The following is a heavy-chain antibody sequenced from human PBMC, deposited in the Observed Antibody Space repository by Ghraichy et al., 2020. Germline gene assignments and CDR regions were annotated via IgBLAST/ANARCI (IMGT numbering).Heavy chain of an antibody. Sequence: ASVKVSCKASGYTFTSYAMHWVRQAPGQRLEWMGWINAGNGNTKYSQKFQGRVTITRDTSASTAYMELSSLRSEDTAVYYCARDPSGLRFLEWLVVGYYYYGMDVWGQGTTVTVSS. CDR2: INAGNGNT. CDR3: ARDPSGLRFLEWLVVGYYYYGMDV. V-gene: IGHV1-3*01. D-gene: IGHD3-3*01. CDR1: GYTFTSYA. J-gene: IGHJ6*02.